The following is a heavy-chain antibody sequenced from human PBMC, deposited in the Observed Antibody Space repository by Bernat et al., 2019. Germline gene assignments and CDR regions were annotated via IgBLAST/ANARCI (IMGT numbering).Heavy chain of an antibody. CDR1: GFTFSSYG. D-gene: IGHD4-17*01. CDR2: ISYDGSNK. J-gene: IGHJ4*02. V-gene: IGHV3-30*18. Sequence: QVQLVESGGGVVQPGRSLRLSCAASGFTFSSYGMHWVRQAPGKGLEWVAVISYDGSNKYYADAGKGRFTISRDNSKNTLYLQMNSLRAEDTAVYYCAKDLADYGDYAIEFDYWGQGTLVTVSS. CDR3: AKDLADYGDYAIEFDY.